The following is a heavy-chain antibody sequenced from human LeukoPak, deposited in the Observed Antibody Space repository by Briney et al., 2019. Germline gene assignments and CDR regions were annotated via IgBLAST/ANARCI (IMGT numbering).Heavy chain of an antibody. Sequence: RASVKVSCKASGYTFTSYAISWVRQAPGQGLEWMGRIIPILGIANYAQKFQGRVTITADKSTSTAYMELSSLRSEDTAVYYCARKYYYGSGSYYIEDAFDIWGQGTMVTVSS. J-gene: IGHJ3*02. V-gene: IGHV1-69*04. CDR2: IIPILGIA. CDR3: ARKYYYGSGSYYIEDAFDI. CDR1: GYTFTSYA. D-gene: IGHD3-10*01.